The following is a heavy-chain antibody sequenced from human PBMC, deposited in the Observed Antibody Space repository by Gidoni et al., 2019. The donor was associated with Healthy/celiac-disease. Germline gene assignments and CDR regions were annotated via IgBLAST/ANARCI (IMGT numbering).Heavy chain of an antibody. V-gene: IGHV4-34*01. D-gene: IGHD4-4*01. CDR2: IDHSGST. CDR1: GRSFSGYY. J-gene: IGHJ4*02. CDR3: ARGRVRGDYSNYVFDY. Sequence: QVQLQQWGAGPLKPSETLSLTCAVYGRSFSGYYWSWIRQPPGKGLEWIGEIDHSGSTNYNPSLKSRVTISVDTSKNQFSLKLSSVTAADTAVYYCARGRVRGDYSNYVFDYWGQGTLVTVSS.